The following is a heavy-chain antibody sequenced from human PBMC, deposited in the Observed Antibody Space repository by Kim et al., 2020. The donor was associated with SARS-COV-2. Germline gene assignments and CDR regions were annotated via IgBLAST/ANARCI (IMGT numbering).Heavy chain of an antibody. CDR1: GGSISSYY. J-gene: IGHJ6*02. CDR3: ARVSHPGVYYYYGMDV. V-gene: IGHV4-59*13. CDR2: IYYSGST. D-gene: IGHD2-8*01. Sequence: SETLSLTCTVSGGSISSYYWSWIRQPPGKGLEWIGYIYYSGSTNYNPSLKSRVTISVDTSKNQFSLKLSSVTAADTAVYYCARVSHPGVYYYYGMDVWGQGTTVTVSS.